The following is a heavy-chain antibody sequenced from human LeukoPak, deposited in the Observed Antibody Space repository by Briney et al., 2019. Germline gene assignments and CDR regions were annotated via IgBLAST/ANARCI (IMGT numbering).Heavy chain of an antibody. V-gene: IGHV3-30*04. J-gene: IGHJ4*02. CDR2: ISYDGSNK. Sequence: PGRSLRLSCAASGFTFSSYAMHWVRQAPGKGLEWVAVISYDGSNKYYADSVKGRFTISRDNAKGSLYLQMNSLRAADTAVYYCGTHAGRTGSDDWGQGTLVTVSS. CDR1: GFTFSSYA. CDR3: GTHAGRTGSDD. D-gene: IGHD3/OR15-3a*01.